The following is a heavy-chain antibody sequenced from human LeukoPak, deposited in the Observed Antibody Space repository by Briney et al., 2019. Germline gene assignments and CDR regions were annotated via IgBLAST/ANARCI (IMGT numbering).Heavy chain of an antibody. D-gene: IGHD3-22*01. CDR3: ARGDDSGYYDYFDY. CDR1: GFTVDSNY. CDR2: IYAGGNT. J-gene: IGHJ4*02. Sequence: GGSLRLSCAASGFTVDSNYLSWVRQAPGKGLEWVSTIYAGGNTYYAASVKGRFTISRDFSKNTVFLHMNSLGAEDTAMYYCARGDDSGYYDYFDYWGQGALVTVSS. V-gene: IGHV3-53*01.